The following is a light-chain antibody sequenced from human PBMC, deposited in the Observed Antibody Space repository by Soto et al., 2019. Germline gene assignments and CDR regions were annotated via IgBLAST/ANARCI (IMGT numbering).Light chain of an antibody. V-gene: IGKV1-33*01. CDR2: GAS. CDR1: QDIRKN. CDR3: QQYSYLWA. J-gene: IGKJ1*01. Sequence: DIQMTQSPSSLSASMGDRVTITCQATQDIRKNLNWYQQKPGKAPKLLIYGASNLETGVPSRFSGSGSGTDFAFTISSLQPEDIATYYCQQYSYLWAFGQGTKVDIK.